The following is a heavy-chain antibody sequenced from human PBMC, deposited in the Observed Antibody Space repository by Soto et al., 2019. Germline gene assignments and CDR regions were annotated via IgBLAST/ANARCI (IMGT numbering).Heavy chain of an antibody. V-gene: IGHV1-69*06. D-gene: IGHD6-19*01. CDR3: ARGISSGWWGDAFDI. CDR1: GGSFSSYA. Sequence: QVQLVQSGAEVKKPGSSVKVSCKASGGSFSSYAISWVRQAPGQGLEWMGGIIPIFGTANYAQKFQGRVTITAYKSTSTAYMELSSLISEVTAVYYCARGISSGWWGDAFDIWGQGTMVTVSS. J-gene: IGHJ3*02. CDR2: IIPIFGTA.